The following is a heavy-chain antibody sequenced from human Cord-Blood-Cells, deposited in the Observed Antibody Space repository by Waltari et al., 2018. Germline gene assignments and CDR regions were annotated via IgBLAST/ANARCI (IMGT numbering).Heavy chain of an antibody. CDR2: INHSGTT. J-gene: IGHJ4*02. CDR1: GGSFSGYS. Sequence: QVQLQQWGAGLLKPTETLSLTCAVYGGSFSGYSWSWIRQPPGKGLVWMGEINHSGTTNYNPSLKSRVTMSVDTTKNQFSLKLSSVTAADTAVYYCARGQDGSYFDYWGQGTLVTVSS. D-gene: IGHD1-26*01. CDR3: ARGQDGSYFDY. V-gene: IGHV4-34*01.